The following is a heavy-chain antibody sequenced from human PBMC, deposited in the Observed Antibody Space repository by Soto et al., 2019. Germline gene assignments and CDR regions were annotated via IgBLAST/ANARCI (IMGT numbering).Heavy chain of an antibody. CDR1: GITFNNYA. D-gene: IGHD3-3*01. CDR2: ISYDGSNK. J-gene: IGHJ4*02. CDR3: ERAYDVFWSGTDY. V-gene: IGHV3-30-3*01. Sequence: QVQLVESGGGVVQPGRSLRLSCAASGITFNNYAMHWVRQAPGKGLEWVAVISYDGSNKYYSDSVKGRFTISRDNSKNTRYLQMHSLRVEDTDVYYCERAYDVFWSGTDYWGQGTLVTVSS.